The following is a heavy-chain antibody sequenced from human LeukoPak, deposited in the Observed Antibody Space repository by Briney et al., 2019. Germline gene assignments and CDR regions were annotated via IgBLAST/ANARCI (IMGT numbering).Heavy chain of an antibody. CDR2: IWYDGSNK. CDR3: AKARYSSSWYYFDY. V-gene: IGHV3-33*06. D-gene: IGHD6-13*01. Sequence: GGSLRLSCAASGFTFSSYGMHWVRQAPGKGLEGVAVIWYDGSNKYYADSVKGRFTISRDNSKNTLYLQMNSLRAEDTAVYYCAKARYSSSWYYFDYWGQGTLVTVSS. J-gene: IGHJ4*02. CDR1: GFTFSSYG.